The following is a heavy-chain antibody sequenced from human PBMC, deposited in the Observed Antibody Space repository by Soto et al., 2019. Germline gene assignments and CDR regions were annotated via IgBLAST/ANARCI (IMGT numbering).Heavy chain of an antibody. Sequence: QVQLVQSGAEVKKPGSSVKVSCKASGGTFSSYAISWVRQAPGQGLEWMGGIIPIFGTANYAQEFQGRVRITAHESTSTAYMELSSLRSEDTAVYYCAREMGSYPYYWYFDLWGRGTLVTVSS. J-gene: IGHJ2*01. CDR1: GGTFSSYA. CDR2: IIPIFGTA. V-gene: IGHV1-69*01. CDR3: AREMGSYPYYWYFDL. D-gene: IGHD1-26*01.